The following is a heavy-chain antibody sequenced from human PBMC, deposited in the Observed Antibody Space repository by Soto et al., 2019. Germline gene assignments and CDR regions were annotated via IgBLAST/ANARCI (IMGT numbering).Heavy chain of an antibody. CDR1: GLNFDDYA. Sequence: EVQLVESGGGLVQPGRSLRLSCVVSGLNFDDYAMHWVRQLLGKGLEWVAGLSWSGGSIDYADSVKGRFTISTDSAKNSLYLELNSLRPEQTAVYYCTKGVPHHFSYYFDNWGQGTLVTVSS. J-gene: IGHJ4*02. CDR2: LSWSGGSI. V-gene: IGHV3-9*01. CDR3: TKGVPHHFSYYFDN. D-gene: IGHD3-3*02.